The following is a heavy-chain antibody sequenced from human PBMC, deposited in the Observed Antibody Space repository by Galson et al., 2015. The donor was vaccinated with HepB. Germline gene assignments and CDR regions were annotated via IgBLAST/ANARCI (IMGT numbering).Heavy chain of an antibody. V-gene: IGHV3-74*01. Sequence: SLRLSCAASGFTFSSYWMHWVRQGPGKGLVWISRINSDGSSTTYADSVKGRFTISRDNARNTLYLQMNSLRAEDTAVYYCARVWSHYDILTGYYYYFDYWGQGTLVTVTS. D-gene: IGHD3-9*01. CDR1: GFTFSSYW. CDR3: ARVWSHYDILTGYYYYFDY. J-gene: IGHJ4*02. CDR2: INSDGSST.